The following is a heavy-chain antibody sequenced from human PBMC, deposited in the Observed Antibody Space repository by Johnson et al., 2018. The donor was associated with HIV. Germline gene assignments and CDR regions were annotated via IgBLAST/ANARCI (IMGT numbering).Heavy chain of an antibody. V-gene: IGHV3-7*03. CDR2: IKQDGSEK. Sequence: VQLVESGGGLVQPGGSLRLSCAASGFTFSSYWMSWVRQAPGKGLAWVANIKQDGSEKYYVDSVKGRFTISRDNAKNSLYLQMNSLRAEDTALYYCAKGGPLFVDAFDIWGLGTMVTVSS. CDR3: AKGGPLFVDAFDI. J-gene: IGHJ3*02. CDR1: GFTFSSYW. D-gene: IGHD3-3*01.